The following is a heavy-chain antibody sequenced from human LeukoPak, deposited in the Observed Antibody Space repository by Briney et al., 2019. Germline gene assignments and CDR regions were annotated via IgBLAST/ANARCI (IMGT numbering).Heavy chain of an antibody. CDR3: AKDRYGDTY. J-gene: IGHJ4*02. CDR2: ISDSGGYT. Sequence: AALRLSCAASGFTVSSNYMSWVRQAPAKGLEWVATISDSGGYTYYADSVKGRFTISRDNSKNTLYLQMNSLRAEDTAVYYCAKDRYGDTYWGQGTLVTVSS. CDR1: GFTVSSNY. V-gene: IGHV3-23*01. D-gene: IGHD4-17*01.